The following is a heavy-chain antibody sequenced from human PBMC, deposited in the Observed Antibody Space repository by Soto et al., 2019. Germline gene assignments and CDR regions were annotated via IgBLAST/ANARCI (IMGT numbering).Heavy chain of an antibody. CDR2: IIPILGIA. CDR3: ARDVCCGGSCYASFDL. CDR1: GGTFSSYT. Sequence: QVQLVQSGAEVKKPGSSVKVSCKASGGTFSSYTISWVRQAPGQGLEWMGRIIPILGIANYAQKFQGRVTITADKSTSTAYMELSSLRSEDTAVYYCARDVCCGGSCYASFDLWGQGTLVTVSS. J-gene: IGHJ5*02. V-gene: IGHV1-69*08. D-gene: IGHD2-15*01.